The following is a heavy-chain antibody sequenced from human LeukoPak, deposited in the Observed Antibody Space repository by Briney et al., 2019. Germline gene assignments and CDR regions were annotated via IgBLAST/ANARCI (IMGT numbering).Heavy chain of an antibody. J-gene: IGHJ4*02. D-gene: IGHD3-10*01. Sequence: GSLRLSCAASGFTFNSYAMHWVRQAPGKGLEWVAVISYDGSNKYYADSVKGRFTISRDNSKNTLYLQMNSLRAEDTAVYYCAREGLWGYYGSGSYYNGNFDYWGQGTLVTVSS. CDR3: AREGLWGYYGSGSYYNGNFDY. CDR1: GFTFNSYA. CDR2: ISYDGSNK. V-gene: IGHV3-30-3*01.